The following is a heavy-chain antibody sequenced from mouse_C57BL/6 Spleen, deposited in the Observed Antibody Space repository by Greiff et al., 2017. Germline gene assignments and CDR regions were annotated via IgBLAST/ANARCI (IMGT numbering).Heavy chain of an antibody. CDR3: ARLHYAMDY. CDR2: IWSGGST. Sequence: VQGVESGPGLVQPSQSLSITCTVSGFSLTSYGVHWVRQSPGKGLEWLGVIWSGGSTDYNAAFISRLSISKDNSKSQVFFTMNRLQADDTAIYYCARLHYAMDYWGQGTSVTVSS. CDR1: GFSLTSYG. J-gene: IGHJ4*01. V-gene: IGHV2-2*01.